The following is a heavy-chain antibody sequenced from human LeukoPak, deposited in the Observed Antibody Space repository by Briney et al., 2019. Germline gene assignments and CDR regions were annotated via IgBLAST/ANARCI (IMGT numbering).Heavy chain of an antibody. CDR1: GYTFTGYY. CDR3: ATVRDIVVGGGPYYFDY. Sequence: GASVKVSCKASGYTFTGYYLHWERQAPGQGLGWMGWINPHNGDTNYAQKFQGRVTMTRDTSITTAYMELRRLKSNDTAVYYCATVRDIVVGGGPYYFDYWGQGTLVTVSS. J-gene: IGHJ4*02. V-gene: IGHV1-2*02. CDR2: INPHNGDT. D-gene: IGHD2-15*01.